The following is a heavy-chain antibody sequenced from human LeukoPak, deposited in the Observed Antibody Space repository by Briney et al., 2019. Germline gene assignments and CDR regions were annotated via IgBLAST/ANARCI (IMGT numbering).Heavy chain of an antibody. CDR1: GGSISSYY. CDR3: ARSPAGANYYLDV. D-gene: IGHD1-14*01. J-gene: IGHJ6*03. Sequence: SETLSLTCTVPGGSISSYYWSWIRQPPGKGLEWIGYIYDSESTKYNPSLKSRVTISVDTSKNQFSLKLSSVTAADTAVYYCARSPAGANYYLDVWGKGTTVTISS. CDR2: IYDSEST. V-gene: IGHV4-59*01.